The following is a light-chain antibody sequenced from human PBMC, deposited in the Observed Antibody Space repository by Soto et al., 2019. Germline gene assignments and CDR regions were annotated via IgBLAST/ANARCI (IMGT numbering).Light chain of an antibody. CDR1: QSISSSY. Sequence: EIVLTQSPGTLSLSPGERATLSCRASQSISSSYLAWYQQKSGQAPRLLIYGASSRATGIPDRFSGSGSRTEFTLPISKLEPEDFAVYYCQQYGSSPWTFGQGTKVEIK. CDR3: QQYGSSPWT. J-gene: IGKJ1*01. CDR2: GAS. V-gene: IGKV3-20*01.